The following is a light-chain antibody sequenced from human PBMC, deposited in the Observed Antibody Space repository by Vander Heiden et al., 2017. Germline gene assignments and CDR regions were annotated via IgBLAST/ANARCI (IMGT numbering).Light chain of an antibody. CDR1: QTVYGNY. Sequence: ELVLAQSPGTLSLSPGERATLSCRASQTVYGNYLAWYQQRPGQAPMLLIYMTSNRATGVPDRFSGSGSGTDFTLTISRLEPEDFAVYYCQHYGSASVTFGQGTKLEIK. CDR3: QHYGSASVT. V-gene: IGKV3-20*01. CDR2: MTS. J-gene: IGKJ2*01.